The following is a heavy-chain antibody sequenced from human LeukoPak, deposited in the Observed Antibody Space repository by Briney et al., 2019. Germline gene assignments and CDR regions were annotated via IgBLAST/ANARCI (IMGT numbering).Heavy chain of an antibody. CDR3: ARGMVVAARDY. Sequence: PGGSLRLSCAAPGFSFDDYAIHWVRQAPGKGLEWVSLISGDGGSTFYADSVKGRFTISRDNSKNSLYLQMNSLRDDDTAVYYCARGMVVAARDYWGQGTLVTVSS. D-gene: IGHD2-15*01. CDR1: GFSFDDYA. V-gene: IGHV3-43*02. CDR2: ISGDGGST. J-gene: IGHJ4*02.